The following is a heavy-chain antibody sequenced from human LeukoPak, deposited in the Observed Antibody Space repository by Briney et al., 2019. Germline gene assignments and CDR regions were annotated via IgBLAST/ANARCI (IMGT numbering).Heavy chain of an antibody. V-gene: IGHV1-18*01. D-gene: IGHD1-26*01. CDR2: ISTNSDIR. J-gene: IGHJ5*02. CDR1: GYTFTNYG. CDR3: ARDWDAMNNCFDP. Sequence: ASVKVSCKASGYTFTNYGISWVRQAPGQGLEWMGWISTNSDIRTYAQTLQGRFTMTTDTATTTAYMELNNLTFDDTAVYYCARDWDAMNNCFDPWGQGTPVTVSS.